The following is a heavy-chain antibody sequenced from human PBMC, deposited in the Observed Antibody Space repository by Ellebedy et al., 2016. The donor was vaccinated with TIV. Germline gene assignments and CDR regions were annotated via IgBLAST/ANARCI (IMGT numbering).Heavy chain of an antibody. D-gene: IGHD2-2*01. CDR3: ARYRSGIVVVPAHYGMDV. CDR1: GGPVSRSNYY. J-gene: IGHJ6*02. V-gene: IGHV4-39*01. Sequence: SETLSLXXTVSGGPVSRSNYYWGWIRQRPGKGPEWIGNIYHTGTTFYNPSLKSRVTISVDTSKNQFSLKLSSVTAADTAVYYCARYRSGIVVVPAHYGMDVWGQGTTVTVSS. CDR2: IYHTGTT.